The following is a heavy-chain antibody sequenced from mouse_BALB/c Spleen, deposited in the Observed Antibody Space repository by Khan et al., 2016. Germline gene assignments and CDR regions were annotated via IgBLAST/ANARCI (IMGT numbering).Heavy chain of an antibody. D-gene: IGHD2-3*01. CDR3: ARDRDGYSYAMDY. J-gene: IGHJ4*01. Sequence: QVQLKESGPGLVAPSQSLSITCTVSGFSLTGYGVNWVRQPPGKGLEWLGMIWGDGSTDYNSALKSRLSISKDNSKSQVFLQMNSLQTDDTASYYCARDRDGYSYAMDYWGQGTSVTVSS. CDR2: IWGDGST. CDR1: GFSLTGYG. V-gene: IGHV2-6-7*01.